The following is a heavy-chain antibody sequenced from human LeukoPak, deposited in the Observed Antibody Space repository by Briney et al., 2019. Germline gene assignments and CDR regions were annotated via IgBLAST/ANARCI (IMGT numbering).Heavy chain of an antibody. CDR1: GYTFTGYY. CDR2: INPSGGST. Sequence: ASVKVSCKASGYTFTGYYMHWVRQAPGQGLEWMGIINPSGGSTSYAQKFQGRVTMTRDMSTSTAYMELSSLKSDDTAVYYCARGVPDYWGQGTLVTVSS. CDR3: ARGVPDY. J-gene: IGHJ4*02. V-gene: IGHV1-46*01.